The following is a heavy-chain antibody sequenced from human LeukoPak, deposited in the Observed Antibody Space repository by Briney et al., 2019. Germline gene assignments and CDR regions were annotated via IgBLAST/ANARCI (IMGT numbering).Heavy chain of an antibody. Sequence: GGSLRLSCAASGFTFSSYAMSWVRQAPGKGLEWVSAISGSGGSTYYADSVKGRFSISRDNSKNTLYLQMNSLRAEDTAVYYCAKVRYYDILTGYFDYWGQGTLVTLSS. D-gene: IGHD3-9*01. CDR2: ISGSGGST. J-gene: IGHJ4*02. CDR1: GFTFSSYA. CDR3: AKVRYYDILTGYFDY. V-gene: IGHV3-23*01.